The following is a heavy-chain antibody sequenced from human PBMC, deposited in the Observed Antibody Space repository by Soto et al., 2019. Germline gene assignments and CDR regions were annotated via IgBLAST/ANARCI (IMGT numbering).Heavy chain of an antibody. J-gene: IGHJ3*02. CDR1: GFTFSDYW. CDR2: IHTDGSIT. CDR3: TRKRVLTATTLGFDI. V-gene: IGHV3-74*01. D-gene: IGHD4-4*01. Sequence: TGGSLRLSCEASGFTFSDYWMHWVRQVPGKGLMWISRIHTDGSITTYADSVKGRFTISRDNARNTLYLQMNSLRAEDTAVYYCTRKRVLTATTLGFDIWGQGTTVTVSS.